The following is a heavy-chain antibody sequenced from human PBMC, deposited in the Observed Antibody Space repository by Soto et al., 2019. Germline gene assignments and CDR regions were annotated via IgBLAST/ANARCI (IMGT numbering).Heavy chain of an antibody. Sequence: EVHLVESGGGLVQSGGSLRLSCVGSGFTFDDYWMGWVRQAPGKGLEWVGNIKYDGSQKFYVDSLRGRFTISIDNDKKSLYLEMTSLRDEDRAVYYWAAWPRSHSYDYWGQGTLVTVSS. CDR3: AAWPRSHSYDY. D-gene: IGHD6-13*01. CDR2: IKYDGSQK. J-gene: IGHJ4*02. CDR1: GFTFDDYW. V-gene: IGHV3-7*05.